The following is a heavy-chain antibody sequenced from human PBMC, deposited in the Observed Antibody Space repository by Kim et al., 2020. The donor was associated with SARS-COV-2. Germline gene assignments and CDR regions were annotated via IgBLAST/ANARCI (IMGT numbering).Heavy chain of an antibody. CDR2: INLSGRT. Sequence: SETLSLTCAVYGGSFSDHYWGWIRQSPGKGLEWIGEINLSGRTKYNPSLKSRVTISIDTSKNQFFLKITSVTAADTAVYYCARGPTFRQHTTGGEYVQQWGQGTLVSVSS. V-gene: IGHV4-34*01. CDR1: GGSFSDHY. CDR3: ARGPTFRQHTTGGEYVQQ. J-gene: IGHJ1*01. D-gene: IGHD1-1*01.